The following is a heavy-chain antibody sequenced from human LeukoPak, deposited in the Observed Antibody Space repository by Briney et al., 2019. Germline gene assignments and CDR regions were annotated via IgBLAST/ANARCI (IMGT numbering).Heavy chain of an antibody. D-gene: IGHD6-19*01. V-gene: IGHV3-30*18. CDR3: AEDHLVRQWLVRFGY. Sequence: GRSLRLSCAASGFTFSSYGMHWVHQAPGKGLEWVAVISYDGSNKYYADSVKGRFTISRDNSKNTLYLQMNSLRAEDTAVYYCAEDHLVRQWLVRFGYWGQGTLVTVSS. J-gene: IGHJ4*02. CDR1: GFTFSSYG. CDR2: ISYDGSNK.